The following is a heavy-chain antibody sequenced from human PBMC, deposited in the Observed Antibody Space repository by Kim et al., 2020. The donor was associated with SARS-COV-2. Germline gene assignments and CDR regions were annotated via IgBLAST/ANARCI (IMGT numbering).Heavy chain of an antibody. CDR2: IYHSGST. CDR1: GCSISSSNW. Sequence: SETLSLTCAVSGCSISSSNWWSWVRQPPGKGLEWIGEIYHSGSTNYTPSLKSRVTISVDKSKNQFSLKLSSVTAADTAVYYCARGTYYYGSGSYYNVDYWGQGTLVTVSS. J-gene: IGHJ4*02. CDR3: ARGTYYYGSGSYYNVDY. V-gene: IGHV4-4*02. D-gene: IGHD3-10*01.